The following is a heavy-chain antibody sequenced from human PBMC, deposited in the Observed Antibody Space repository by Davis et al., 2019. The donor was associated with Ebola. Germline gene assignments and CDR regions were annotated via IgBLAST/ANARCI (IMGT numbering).Heavy chain of an antibody. D-gene: IGHD2-15*01. CDR1: GGSFSGYY. CDR2: IYYSGST. J-gene: IGHJ5*02. Sequence: MPSETLSLTCAVYGGSFSGYYWSWIRQPPGKGLEWIGYIYYSGSTNYNPSLKSRVTISVDTSKNQFSLKLSSVTAADTAVYYCARWSSWWRGWWFDPWGQGTLVTVSS. CDR3: ARWSSWWRGWWFDP. V-gene: IGHV4-59*08.